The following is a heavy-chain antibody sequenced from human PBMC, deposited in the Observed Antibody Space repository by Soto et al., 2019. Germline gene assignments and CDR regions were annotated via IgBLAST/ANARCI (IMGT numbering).Heavy chain of an antibody. J-gene: IGHJ6*02. V-gene: IGHV4-30-4*01. D-gene: IGHD1-20*01. CDR3: ARDRAKWKDYYYYGMDV. Sequence: SETLSLTCTVSGGYLSSGDYYWTCIRQPPGKGLEWIGYIYYSGSTYYNPSLKSRLTMSVDTSKNQFSLKLSSVTAADTAVYYCARDRAKWKDYYYYGMDVWGQRTTVTVSS. CDR1: GGYLSSGDYY. CDR2: IYYSGST.